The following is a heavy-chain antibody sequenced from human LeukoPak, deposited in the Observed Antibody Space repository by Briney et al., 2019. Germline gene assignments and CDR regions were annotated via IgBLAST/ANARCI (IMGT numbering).Heavy chain of an antibody. Sequence: SETLSLTCTVSGGSISSSNYYWGWIRQPPGKGLEWIGSIYYSGTTYYNPSLKSRVTISVDTSKNQFSLKLSSVTAADTAVYYCARRRGSGSDYFDYWGQGTLVTVSS. D-gene: IGHD6-19*01. J-gene: IGHJ4*02. V-gene: IGHV4-39*01. CDR2: IYYSGTT. CDR3: ARRRGSGSDYFDY. CDR1: GGSISSSNYY.